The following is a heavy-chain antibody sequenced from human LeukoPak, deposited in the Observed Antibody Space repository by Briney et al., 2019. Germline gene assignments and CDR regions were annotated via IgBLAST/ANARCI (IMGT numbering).Heavy chain of an antibody. CDR3: EAGTPDYYYYYMDV. Sequence: SETLSLTCTVSGGSISSSSYYWGWIRQPPGKGLEWIGSIYYSGSTYYNPSLKSRVTISVDTSKNQFSLKLSSVTAADTAVYYCEAGTPDYYYYYMDVWGKGTTVTVSS. CDR1: GGSISSSSYY. CDR2: IYYSGST. V-gene: IGHV4-39*07. D-gene: IGHD6-19*01. J-gene: IGHJ6*03.